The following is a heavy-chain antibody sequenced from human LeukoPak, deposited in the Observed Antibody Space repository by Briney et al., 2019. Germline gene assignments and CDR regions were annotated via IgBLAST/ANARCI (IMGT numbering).Heavy chain of an antibody. Sequence: SETLSLTCTVSGGSISSSSYYWGWIRQPPGKGLEWIGSIYYSGSTYYNPSLKSRVSISVDTSKNQFSLKLSSVTAADTAVYYCARCQVRGWFGELNGFDPWGQGTLVTVSS. CDR2: IYYSGST. CDR3: ARCQVRGWFGELNGFDP. D-gene: IGHD3-10*01. V-gene: IGHV4-39*01. CDR1: GGSISSSSYY. J-gene: IGHJ5*02.